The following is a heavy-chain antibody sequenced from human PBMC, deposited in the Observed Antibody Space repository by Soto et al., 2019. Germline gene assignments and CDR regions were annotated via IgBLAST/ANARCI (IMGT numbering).Heavy chain of an antibody. CDR1: GFTFSSYA. J-gene: IGHJ4*02. CDR2: ISGSGGST. D-gene: IGHD3-22*01. CDR3: AKGGGGYYDSSGYRPFDY. V-gene: IGHV3-23*01. Sequence: GGSLRLSCAASGFTFSSYAMSWVRQAPGKGLEWVSAISGSGGSTYYADSVKGRFTISRDNSKNTLYLQMNSLRAEDTAVYYCAKGGGGYYDSSGYRPFDYWGQGTLVTVSS.